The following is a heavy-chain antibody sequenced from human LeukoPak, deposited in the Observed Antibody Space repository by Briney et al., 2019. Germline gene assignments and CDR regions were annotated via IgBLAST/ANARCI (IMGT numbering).Heavy chain of an antibody. V-gene: IGHV4-39*07. CDR1: GGSISSSSYY. CDR2: IYYSGST. CDR3: ARGGS. Sequence: SETLSLTCTVSGGSISSSSYYWGWIRQPPGKGLEWIGSIYYSGSTYYNPSLKSRVTMSVDTSKNQFSLKLSSVTAADTAVYYCARGGSWGQGTLVTVSS. J-gene: IGHJ4*02. D-gene: IGHD1-26*01.